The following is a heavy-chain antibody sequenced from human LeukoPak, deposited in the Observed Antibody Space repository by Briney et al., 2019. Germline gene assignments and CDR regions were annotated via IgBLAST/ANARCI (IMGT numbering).Heavy chain of an antibody. D-gene: IGHD1-14*01. CDR3: ARSDGYTRPVDC. V-gene: IGHV4-39*07. CDR2: IYYSGST. J-gene: IGHJ4*02. Sequence: PSETLSLTCTVSGGSISSSSYYWGWIRQPPGKGLEWIGGIYYSGSTNYNPSLKSRVTISVDTSKNQFSLKLSSVTAADTAVYYCARSDGYTRPVDCWGQGTLVTVSS. CDR1: GGSISSSSYY.